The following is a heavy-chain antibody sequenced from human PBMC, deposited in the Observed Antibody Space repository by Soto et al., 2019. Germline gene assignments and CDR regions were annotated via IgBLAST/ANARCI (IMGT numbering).Heavy chain of an antibody. CDR1: GFTFSSYA. CDR2: ISYDGSNK. D-gene: IGHD3-10*01. Sequence: QVQLVESGGGVVQPGRSLGLSCAASGFTFSSYAMHWVRQAPGKGLEWVAVISYDGSNKYYADSVKGRFTISRDNSKNTLYLQMNSLRAEDTAVYYCARDPSYYYGSGSYYRYYYGMDVWGQGTTVTVSS. CDR3: ARDPSYYYGSGSYYRYYYGMDV. V-gene: IGHV3-30-3*01. J-gene: IGHJ6*02.